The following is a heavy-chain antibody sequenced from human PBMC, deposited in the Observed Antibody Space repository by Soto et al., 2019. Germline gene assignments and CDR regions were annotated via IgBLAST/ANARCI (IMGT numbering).Heavy chain of an antibody. D-gene: IGHD2-15*01. CDR1: GYTFTSYG. Sequence: RASVKVSCKASGYTFTSYGISWVRQAPGQGLEWMGWISAYNGNTNYAQKLQGRVTMTTDTSTSTAYMELRSLRSDDTAVYYCARAGYCSGGSCYRKNWFDPWGQGTLVTVSS. CDR3: ARAGYCSGGSCYRKNWFDP. CDR2: ISAYNGNT. J-gene: IGHJ5*02. V-gene: IGHV1-18*01.